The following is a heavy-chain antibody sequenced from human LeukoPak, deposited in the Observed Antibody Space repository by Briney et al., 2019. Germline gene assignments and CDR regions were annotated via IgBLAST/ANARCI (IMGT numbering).Heavy chain of an antibody. D-gene: IGHD5-12*01. J-gene: IGHJ4*02. Sequence: PGGSLRLSCSTSGFTFGDYDMTWVRQAPGKGLEWVGLIRRKGFGGTAEYAASVEGRFIISRDDSKSTAYLQMNSLKIEDTALYYCTRGAYDFYYWGQGTLVTVSS. V-gene: IGHV3-49*04. CDR1: GFTFGDYD. CDR2: IRRKGFGGTA. CDR3: TRGAYDFYY.